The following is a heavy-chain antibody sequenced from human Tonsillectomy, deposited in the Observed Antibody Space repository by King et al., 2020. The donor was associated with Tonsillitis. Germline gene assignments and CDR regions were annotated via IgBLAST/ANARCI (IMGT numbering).Heavy chain of an antibody. Sequence: VQLVQSGGGLVKPGGSLRLSCAASGFTFSNAWMSWVRQAPGKGLEWVGRVRSEIDGGTTDYAAPVKGRFTISRDDSKNTLYLQMNSLKTEDTAVYYCMTNTLWGYWGQGTLVTAYWGQGTLVTVSS. J-gene: IGHJ4*02. D-gene: IGHD7-27*01. CDR1: GFTFSNAW. CDR2: VRSEIDGGTT. CDR3: MTNTLWGYWGQGTLVTAY. V-gene: IGHV3-15*01.